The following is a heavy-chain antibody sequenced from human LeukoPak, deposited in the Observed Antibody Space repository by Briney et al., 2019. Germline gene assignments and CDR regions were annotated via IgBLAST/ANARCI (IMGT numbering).Heavy chain of an antibody. CDR3: ARGPGGYKAIWY. D-gene: IGHD5-24*01. CDR1: GGSFSGYY. V-gene: IGHV4-34*01. Sequence: PSETLSLTCAVYGGSFSGYYWSWIRQPPGKGLEWIGEINHSGSTKYNPSLKSRVTISVDTPKNQFSLKLSSVTAADTAVYYCARGPGGYKAIWYWGQGTLVTVSS. J-gene: IGHJ4*02. CDR2: INHSGST.